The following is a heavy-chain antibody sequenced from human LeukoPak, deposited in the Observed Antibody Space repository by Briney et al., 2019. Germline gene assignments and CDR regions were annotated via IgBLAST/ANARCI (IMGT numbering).Heavy chain of an antibody. D-gene: IGHD2-8*01. V-gene: IGHV3-15*01. CDR2: IKSKTDGGTT. CDR1: GFTFSNAW. Sequence: GGSLRLSCAASGFTFSNAWMSWVRQAPGKGLEWVGRIKSKTDGGTTDYAAPVKGRFTISRDDSKNTLYLQMNSLKTEDTAVYYCTTGIVPYYYYYYMDVWGKGTTVTISS. J-gene: IGHJ6*03. CDR3: TTGIVPYYYYYYMDV.